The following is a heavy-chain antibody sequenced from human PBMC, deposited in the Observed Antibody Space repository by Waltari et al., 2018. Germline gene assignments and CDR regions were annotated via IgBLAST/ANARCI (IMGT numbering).Heavy chain of an antibody. Sequence: QVQLQQWGAGQLKPSETLSLTCAVYGASFSGYYWSWIRQPPGKGLEWIGEINHSGSPNYNPSLKNRLTIALDTSKNQFSLKMRSVTAADTAVYYCARADRGRDGRYATPDWGPWGQGTLVTVSS. D-gene: IGHD3-16*01. J-gene: IGHJ5*02. CDR2: INHSGSP. CDR3: ARADRGRDGRYATPDWGP. V-gene: IGHV4-34*01. CDR1: GASFSGYY.